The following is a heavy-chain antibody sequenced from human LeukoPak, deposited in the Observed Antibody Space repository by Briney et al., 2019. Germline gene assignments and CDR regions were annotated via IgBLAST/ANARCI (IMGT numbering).Heavy chain of an antibody. Sequence: GASVKVSCKASGYTFTSYGISWVRQSPGQGLEWMGWISAYNGNTNYAQKLQGRVTMTTDTSTSTAYMELRSLRSDNTAVYYCARASSSWFAAYYYMDVWGKGTTVTVSS. CDR3: ARASSSWFAAYYYMDV. V-gene: IGHV1-18*01. D-gene: IGHD6-13*01. J-gene: IGHJ6*03. CDR1: GYTFTSYG. CDR2: ISAYNGNT.